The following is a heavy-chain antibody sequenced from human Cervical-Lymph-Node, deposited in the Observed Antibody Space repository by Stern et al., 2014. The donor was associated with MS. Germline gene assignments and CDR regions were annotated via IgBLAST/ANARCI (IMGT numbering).Heavy chain of an antibody. CDR2: IANAGSA. J-gene: IGHJ4*02. CDR1: GFTVSRDY. CDR3: ARDTSSPERSDW. V-gene: IGHV3-53*01. D-gene: IGHD1-1*01. Sequence: VQLVQSGGGVVQPGGSLRLSCTASGFTVSRDYMTSVRQAPGKGLGRVSLIANAGSALYTDSVKGRFTISRDDSKNTVYLHMTSLRAEDTAMYYCARDTSSPERSDWWGQGTLVTVSS.